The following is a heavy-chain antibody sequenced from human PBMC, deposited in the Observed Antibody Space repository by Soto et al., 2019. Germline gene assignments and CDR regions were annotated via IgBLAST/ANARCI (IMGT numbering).Heavy chain of an antibody. Sequence: EVQLVESGGGLVQPGGSLRLSCAASGFTFSSYEMNWVRQAPGKGLEWVSYISSSGSTIYYADSVKGRFTISRDNAKNSLYLQMNSLGAEDTAVYYCARYSGRYPKFGIGYYYYGMDVWGQGTTVTVSS. V-gene: IGHV3-48*03. D-gene: IGHD1-26*01. CDR2: ISSSGSTI. J-gene: IGHJ6*02. CDR1: GFTFSSYE. CDR3: ARYSGRYPKFGIGYYYYGMDV.